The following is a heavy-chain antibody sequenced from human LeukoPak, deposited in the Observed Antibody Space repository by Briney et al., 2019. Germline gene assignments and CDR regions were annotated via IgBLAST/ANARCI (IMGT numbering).Heavy chain of an antibody. CDR3: VSFYETY. Sequence: GGSLRLSCAASGFTFSSYSMNWVRQAPGKGLEWVSYISSSSSTIYYADSVKGRFTISKDNAKNTVYLQMNNLRAEDTAVYYCVSFYETYWGRGTLVTVSS. V-gene: IGHV3-48*04. CDR1: GFTFSSYS. J-gene: IGHJ4*02. CDR2: ISSSSSTI. D-gene: IGHD2-2*01.